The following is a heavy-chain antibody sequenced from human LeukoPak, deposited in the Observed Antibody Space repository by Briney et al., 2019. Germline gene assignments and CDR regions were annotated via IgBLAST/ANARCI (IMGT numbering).Heavy chain of an antibody. Sequence: SETLSLTCNVSGESISSHYWSWTRQSPGKGLEWIGYITNSGTTKFNPSLKSRVTISVDKSKNQFSLKLSSVTAADTAVYYCARKPVRGAVDYWGQGTLVTVSS. CDR3: ARKPVRGAVDY. CDR2: ITNSGTT. CDR1: GESISSHY. J-gene: IGHJ4*02. V-gene: IGHV4-59*11. D-gene: IGHD3-10*02.